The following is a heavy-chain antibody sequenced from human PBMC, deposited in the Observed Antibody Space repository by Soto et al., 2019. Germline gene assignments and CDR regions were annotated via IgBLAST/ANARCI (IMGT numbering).Heavy chain of an antibody. Sequence: SETLSLTCSVSGDSISSADYFWTWIRQSPGKCLEWMGYIFHSGTTYYNPSLKGRLLISIENSKNQFSLRLPSVTAADSAVYCGAGEPYRPKAGKGLWGPRNLVSSSS. J-gene: IGHJ4*02. V-gene: IGHV4-30-4*01. CDR3: AGEPYRPKAGKGL. CDR1: GDSISSADYF. CDR2: IFHSGTT. D-gene: IGHD6-19*01.